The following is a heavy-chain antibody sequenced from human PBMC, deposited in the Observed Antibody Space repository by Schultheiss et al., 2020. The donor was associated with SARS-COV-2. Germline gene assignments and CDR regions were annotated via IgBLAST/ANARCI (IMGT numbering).Heavy chain of an antibody. CDR3: ARIEGGIAVSSYYGMDV. CDR1: GGSISSGRYY. Sequence: SETLSLTCTVSGGSISSGRYYWSWVRQPAGKGLEWIGRIYTRGSTNYNPSLKSRVTMSVDTSKNQFSLKLSSVTAADTAVYYWARIEGGIAVSSYYGMDVWGQGTTVTVSS. D-gene: IGHD6-19*01. J-gene: IGHJ6*02. CDR2: IYTRGST. V-gene: IGHV4-61*02.